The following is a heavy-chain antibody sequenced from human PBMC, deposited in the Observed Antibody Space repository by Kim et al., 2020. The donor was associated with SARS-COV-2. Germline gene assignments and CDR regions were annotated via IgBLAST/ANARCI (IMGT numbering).Heavy chain of an antibody. V-gene: IGHV3-30*18. CDR2: ISYDGSNK. Sequence: GGSLRLSCAASGFTFSSYGMHWVRQAPGKGLEWVAVISYDGSNKYYADSVKGRFTISRDNSKNTLYLQMNSLRAEDTAVYYCAKANYGATYGDYLGFVSDAFDIWGQGTMVTVSS. D-gene: IGHD4-17*01. CDR3: AKANYGATYGDYLGFVSDAFDI. CDR1: GFTFSSYG. J-gene: IGHJ3*02.